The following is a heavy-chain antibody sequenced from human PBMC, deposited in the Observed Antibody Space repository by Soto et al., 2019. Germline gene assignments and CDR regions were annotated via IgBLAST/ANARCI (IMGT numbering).Heavy chain of an antibody. D-gene: IGHD3-22*01. CDR2: ISGSGGST. J-gene: IGHJ4*02. CDR1: GFTFSSYV. V-gene: IGHV3-23*01. CDR3: AKGHDSSSYYYVRGDHFVN. Sequence: EVQLSESGGGLVQPGGSLRLSCAASGFTFSSYVMTWVRQAPGKGLEWVSSISGSGGSTYYADSVKGRFTISRDISKDTLYLQMNSLRAEDTAVYYCAKGHDSSSYYYVRGDHFVNWGQGTVVTVSS.